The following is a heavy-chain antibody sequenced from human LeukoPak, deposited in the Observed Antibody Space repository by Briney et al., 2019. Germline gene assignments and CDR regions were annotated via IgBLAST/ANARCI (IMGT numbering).Heavy chain of an antibody. V-gene: IGHV3-7*01. J-gene: IGHJ4*02. Sequence: GGSLRLSCTASGFTFSSYWMSWVRQAPGKGLEWVANIKQDGSEKYYVDSVKGRFTISRDNAKNSLYLQMNSLRAEDTAVYYCARVVSWVFRLEGGYFDYWGQGTLVTVSS. CDR3: ARVVSWVFRLEGGYFDY. CDR2: IKQDGSEK. CDR1: GFTFSSYW. D-gene: IGHD1-1*01.